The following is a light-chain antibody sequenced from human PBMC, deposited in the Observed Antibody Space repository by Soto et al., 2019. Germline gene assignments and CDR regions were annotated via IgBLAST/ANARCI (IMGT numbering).Light chain of an antibody. Sequence: IVMTQSPDSLSVSLGEGATLSCRVSQSIRSNLAWYQQRPGQAPRLLMYGASARADGIPARFSGSGSGTDFTLTISRLEPEDFAVYYCQQYGSSPETFGQGTKVDIK. CDR1: QSIRSN. V-gene: IGKV3-20*01. CDR2: GAS. CDR3: QQYGSSPET. J-gene: IGKJ1*01.